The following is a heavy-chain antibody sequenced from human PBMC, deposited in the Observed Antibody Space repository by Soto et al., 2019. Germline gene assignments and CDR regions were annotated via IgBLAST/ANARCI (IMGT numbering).Heavy chain of an antibody. J-gene: IGHJ3*02. CDR3: ARGDYYDTSGPLSDAFDI. CDR2: IKQDGSEK. Sequence: GGSLRLSCAASGFTFSNYWMSWVRQAPGKGLEWVANIKQDGSEKWYVDSVKGRFTISRDNAKKSLYLQMNSLRAEDTAVYFCARGDYYDTSGPLSDAFDIWGQGTLVTVSS. D-gene: IGHD3-22*01. V-gene: IGHV3-7*04. CDR1: GFTFSNYW.